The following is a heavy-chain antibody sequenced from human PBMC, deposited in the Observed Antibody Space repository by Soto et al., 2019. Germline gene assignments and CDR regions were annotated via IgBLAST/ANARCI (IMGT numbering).Heavy chain of an antibody. CDR2: ISYDGSNK. CDR1: GFTFSSYA. V-gene: IGHV3-30-3*01. D-gene: IGHD5-12*01. Sequence: HPGGSLRLSCAASGFTFSSYAMHWVRQAPGKGLEWVAVISYDGSNKYYADSVKGRFTISRDNSKNTLYLQMNSLRAEDTAVYYCARQEWLLFYYYYGMDVWGQGTTVTVSS. J-gene: IGHJ6*02. CDR3: ARQEWLLFYYYYGMDV.